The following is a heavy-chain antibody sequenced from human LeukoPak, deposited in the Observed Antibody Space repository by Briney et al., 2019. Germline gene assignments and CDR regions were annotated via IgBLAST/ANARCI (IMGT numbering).Heavy chain of an antibody. D-gene: IGHD5-18*01. J-gene: IGHJ4*02. Sequence: SETLSLTCAVYGGSFSGYYWSWIRQPPGKGLEWIGEINDSGSTNYNPSLKSRVTISVDTSKNQFSLKLSSVTAADTAVYYCARSSPVDTAMASFDYWGQGNLVTVSS. CDR3: ARSSPVDTAMASFDY. V-gene: IGHV4-34*01. CDR2: INDSGST. CDR1: GGSFSGYY.